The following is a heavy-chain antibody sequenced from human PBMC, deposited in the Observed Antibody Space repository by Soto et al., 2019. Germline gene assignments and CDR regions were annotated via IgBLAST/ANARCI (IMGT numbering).Heavy chain of an antibody. CDR2: FNPILSMA. CDR1: GDTFNFYT. J-gene: IGHJ6*02. V-gene: IGHV1-69*02. Sequence: SVKVSCKASGDTFNFYTINWVRQAPGLGLEWMGRFNPILSMANYAQKFQGRVTITADKSTSTAYMELSSLRSEDTAVYYCASSGYCSGGSCSYPQYYYYGMDVWGQGTTVTVSS. CDR3: ASSGYCSGGSCSYPQYYYYGMDV. D-gene: IGHD2-15*01.